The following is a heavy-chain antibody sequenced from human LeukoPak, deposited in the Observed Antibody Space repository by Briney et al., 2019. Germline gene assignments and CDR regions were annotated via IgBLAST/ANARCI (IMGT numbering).Heavy chain of an antibody. V-gene: IGHV3-30*18. Sequence: GRSLGLSCAASGFTFSSYGMHWVRQAPGKGLEWVAVISYDGSNKYYADSVKGRFTISRDNSKNTLYLQMSSLRAEDTAVYYCAKDLFERGYYYYGMDVWGQGTTVTVSS. CDR2: ISYDGSNK. J-gene: IGHJ6*02. CDR3: AKDLFERGYYYYGMDV. D-gene: IGHD3-16*01. CDR1: GFTFSSYG.